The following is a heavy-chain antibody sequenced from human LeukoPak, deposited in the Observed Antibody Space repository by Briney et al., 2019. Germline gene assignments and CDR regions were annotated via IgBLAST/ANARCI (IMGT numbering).Heavy chain of an antibody. CDR1: GFIFSTSA. CDR2: ISFDGSNK. CDR3: AKAYTRSWYAAFDI. V-gene: IGHV3-30-3*01. J-gene: IGHJ3*02. Sequence: GGSLRLSCAASGFIFSTSAMHWVRQAPGKGLEWVAVISFDGSNKYYTNSVKGRFTISRDNSKNTLYLQMNSLRGDDTAIYYCAKAYTRSWYAAFDIWGQGTMVTISS. D-gene: IGHD6-13*01.